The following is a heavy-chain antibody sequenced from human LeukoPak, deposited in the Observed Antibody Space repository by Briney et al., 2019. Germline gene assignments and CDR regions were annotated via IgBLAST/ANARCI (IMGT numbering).Heavy chain of an antibody. V-gene: IGHV4-61*02. CDR1: GGSISSGSYY. CDR3: AREPYSSRWLRAFDI. Sequence: SETLSLTCTVSGGSISSGSYYWSWIRQPAGKGLEWIGRIYTSGSTNYNPSLKSRVTISVDTSKNQFSLKLSSVTAADTAVYYCAREPYSSRWLRAFDIWGPGKKVTVSS. CDR2: IYTSGST. J-gene: IGHJ3*02. D-gene: IGHD6-13*01.